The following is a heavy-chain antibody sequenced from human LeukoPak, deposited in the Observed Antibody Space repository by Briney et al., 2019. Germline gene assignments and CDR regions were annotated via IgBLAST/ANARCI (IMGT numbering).Heavy chain of an antibody. D-gene: IGHD2-8*02. V-gene: IGHV3-7*03. CDR2: INQDGTDK. CDR3: VTYSTGLYKGLEF. CDR1: GFTFSNYW. Sequence: GGSLRLSCAASGFTFSNYWMTWVRQAPGKGLEWVANINQDGTDKYYVDSVKGRFTFSRDNAQNSLYLQMSSLRVEDTAVYYCVTYSTGLYKGLEFWGQGTQVTVSS. J-gene: IGHJ4*02.